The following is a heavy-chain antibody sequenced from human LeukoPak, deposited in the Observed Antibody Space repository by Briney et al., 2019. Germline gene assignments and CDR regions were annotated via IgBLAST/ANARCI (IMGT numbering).Heavy chain of an antibody. J-gene: IGHJ4*02. CDR2: INAGNGNT. D-gene: IGHD3-9*01. CDR3: ATILTGYSFDY. V-gene: IGHV1-3*01. Sequence: VSXXXXGYXXXXXXMHWVRQAPGXRLEWMGWINAGNGNTKYSQKFQGRVTITRDTSASTAYMELSSLRSEDTAVYYCATILTGYSFDYWGQGTLVTVSS. CDR1: GYXXXXXX.